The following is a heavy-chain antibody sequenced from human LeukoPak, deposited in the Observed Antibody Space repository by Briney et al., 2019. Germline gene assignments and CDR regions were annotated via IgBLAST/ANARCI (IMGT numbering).Heavy chain of an antibody. V-gene: IGHV3-23*01. CDR2: ISGSGGST. J-gene: IGHJ4*02. CDR3: AKEYTGTFSPFPSYFDN. D-gene: IGHD1-26*01. Sequence: GGSLRLSCAASGFTFSSYGMSWVRQAPGKGLEWVSAISGSGGSTYYADSVKGRFTISGDNSKNTLYLQMNSLRAEDTAIYYCAKEYTGTFSPFPSYFDNWGQGTLVTVSS. CDR1: GFTFSSYG.